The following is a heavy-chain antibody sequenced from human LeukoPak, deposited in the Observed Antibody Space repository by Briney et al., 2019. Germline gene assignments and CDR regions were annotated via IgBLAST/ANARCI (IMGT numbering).Heavy chain of an antibody. D-gene: IGHD5-12*01. CDR2: IYYSGST. Sequence: SETLSLTCTVSGGSISSYYWSWIRQPPGKGLEWIGYIYYSGSTNYNPSLKSRVTISVDTSKNQFSLKLSSVTAADTAVYYSARAGWLRSENWFDPWGQGTLVTVSS. J-gene: IGHJ5*02. CDR1: GGSISSYY. CDR3: ARAGWLRSENWFDP. V-gene: IGHV4-59*01.